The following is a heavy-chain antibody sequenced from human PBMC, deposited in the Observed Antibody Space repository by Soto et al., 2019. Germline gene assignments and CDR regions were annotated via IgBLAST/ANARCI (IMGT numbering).Heavy chain of an antibody. D-gene: IGHD3-3*01. V-gene: IGHV1-18*01. J-gene: IGHJ5*02. CDR2: ISAYNGNT. CDR1: GYTFTSYG. Sequence: ASVKVSCKASGYTFTSYGISWVRQAPGQGLEWMGWISAYNGNTNYAQKLQGRVTMTTDTSTSTAYMELRSLRSDDTAVYYCARGGDFWSGYYLLSNWFDPWGQGTLVTVSS. CDR3: ARGGDFWSGYYLLSNWFDP.